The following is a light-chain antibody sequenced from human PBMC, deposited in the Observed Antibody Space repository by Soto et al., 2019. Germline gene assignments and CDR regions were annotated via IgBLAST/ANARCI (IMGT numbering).Light chain of an antibody. CDR1: SGSIASNY. V-gene: IGLV6-57*04. CDR3: QSYDSSNHGV. CDR2: EDN. Sequence: NFMLTQPHSVSDSPGQTVTISCTRSSGSIASNYVQWYQQRPGSAPTTVIYEDNQRPSGVPDRFSGSIDSSSNSASLTISGLKTEDEADYYCQSYDSSNHGVFGGGTKLTVL. J-gene: IGLJ2*01.